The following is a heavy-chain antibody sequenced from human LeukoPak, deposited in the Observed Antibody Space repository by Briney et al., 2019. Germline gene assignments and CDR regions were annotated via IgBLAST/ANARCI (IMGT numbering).Heavy chain of an antibody. Sequence: SETLSLTCTVSGGSISSYYWSWIRQPPGKGLEWIGYIYYSGSTNYNPSLKSRVTISVDTSKNQFSLKLSSVTAADTAVYYCARNMVRGASYLYFGLDVWGQGTTVTVSS. J-gene: IGHJ6*02. CDR1: GGSISSYY. D-gene: IGHD3-10*01. CDR3: ARNMVRGASYLYFGLDV. CDR2: IYYSGST. V-gene: IGHV4-59*01.